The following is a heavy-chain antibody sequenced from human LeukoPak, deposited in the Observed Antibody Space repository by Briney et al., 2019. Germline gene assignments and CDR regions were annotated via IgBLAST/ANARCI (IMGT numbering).Heavy chain of an antibody. Sequence: GGSLRLSCAASGLTVSNNYMSWVRQAPGKGLEWGSVIYSGGSTYFADSVKGRFTISRDYSKNTLYLQMNSLRAEDTAVYYCARDQSDFWSIGYYYMDVWGKGTTVTVSS. CDR2: IYSGGST. CDR3: ARDQSDFWSIGYYYMDV. J-gene: IGHJ6*03. D-gene: IGHD3-3*01. CDR1: GLTVSNNY. V-gene: IGHV3-53*01.